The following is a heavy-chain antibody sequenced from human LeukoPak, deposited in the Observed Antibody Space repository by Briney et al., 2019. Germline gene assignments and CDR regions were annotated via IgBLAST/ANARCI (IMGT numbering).Heavy chain of an antibody. J-gene: IGHJ5*02. V-gene: IGHV4-59*12. Sequence: SETLSLTCTVSGGSISSYYWSWIRQPPGKGLEWIGYIYYSGSTNYNPSLKSRVTISVDTSKNQFSLKLSSVTAADTAVYYCATPIAAAGTSFDPWGQGTLVTVSS. CDR1: GGSISSYY. D-gene: IGHD6-13*01. CDR2: IYYSGST. CDR3: ATPIAAAGTSFDP.